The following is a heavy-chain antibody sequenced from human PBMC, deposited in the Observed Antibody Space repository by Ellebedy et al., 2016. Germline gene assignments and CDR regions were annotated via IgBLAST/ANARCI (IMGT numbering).Heavy chain of an antibody. CDR3: AKDRLGATLGFDY. Sequence: GESLKISXAASGFTFSSYGMHWVRQAPGKGLEWVAVILNDGSYKYYGDSVKGRFTISRDNSNNTLYLQMNSLRVEDTAVYYCAKDRLGATLGFDYWGQGILVIVSS. CDR2: ILNDGSYK. CDR1: GFTFSSYG. J-gene: IGHJ4*02. D-gene: IGHD1-26*01. V-gene: IGHV3-33*03.